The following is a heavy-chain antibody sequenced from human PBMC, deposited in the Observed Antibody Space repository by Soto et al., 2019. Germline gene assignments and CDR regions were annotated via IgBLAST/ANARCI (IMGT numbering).Heavy chain of an antibody. V-gene: IGHV5-51*01. CDR3: AKTDGYEVEY. D-gene: IGHD5-18*01. CDR2: IYPGDSDT. Sequence: GESLKISCKGSGYSFVSYWIAWVRQMPGKSLEWMGSIYPGDSDTTYSPSIQGQVTISADKSSTTVYLQWNTLKASDTAMYYCAKTDGYEVEYWGQGTQVTVSS. J-gene: IGHJ4*02. CDR1: GYSFVSYW.